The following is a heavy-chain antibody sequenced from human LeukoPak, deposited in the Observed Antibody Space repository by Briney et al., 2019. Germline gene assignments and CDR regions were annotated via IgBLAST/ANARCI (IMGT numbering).Heavy chain of an antibody. Sequence: SETLSLTCTVSGGSISSGDYYWSWIRQPPGKGLEWIGYMYYSGSTYYNPSLKSRVTISVDTSKNQFSLKLSSVTAADTAVYYCARHGGGNSVHGYYYYGMDVWGQGTTVTVSS. CDR2: MYYSGST. CDR3: ARHGGGNSVHGYYYYGMDV. V-gene: IGHV4-30-4*08. CDR1: GGSISSGDYY. D-gene: IGHD4-23*01. J-gene: IGHJ6*02.